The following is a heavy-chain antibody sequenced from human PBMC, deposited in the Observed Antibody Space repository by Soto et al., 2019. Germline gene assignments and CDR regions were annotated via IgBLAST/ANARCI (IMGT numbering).Heavy chain of an antibody. CDR3: AKASPTQAPVAGRRYYYYYGMDV. D-gene: IGHD6-19*01. CDR2: ITGNGDST. V-gene: IGHV3-23*01. J-gene: IGHJ6*02. Sequence: EVQLLESGGGLVQPGRSLRLSCAASGFTFSSYALSWVRQAPGKGLEWVSGITGNGDSTYYADSVKGRFTISRDNSKNTLYLQMNSLRAEDTAVYYCAKASPTQAPVAGRRYYYYYGMDVWGQGTTVTVSS. CDR1: GFTFSSYA.